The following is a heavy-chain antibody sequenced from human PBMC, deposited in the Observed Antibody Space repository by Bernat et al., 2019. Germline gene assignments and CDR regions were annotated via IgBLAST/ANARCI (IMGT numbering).Heavy chain of an antibody. J-gene: IGHJ3*02. V-gene: IGHV4-39*01. D-gene: IGHD2-2*01. CDR1: GGSISSSSYY. CDR3: ARLGYCSSTSCYAFDI. CDR2: IYYSGST. Sequence: QLQLQESVPGLVKPSETLSLTCTVSGGSISSSSYYWGWIRQPPGKGLEWIGSIYYSGSTYYNPSLKSRVTISVDTSKNQFSLKLSSVTAADTAVYYCARLGYCSSTSCYAFDIWGQGTMVTVSS.